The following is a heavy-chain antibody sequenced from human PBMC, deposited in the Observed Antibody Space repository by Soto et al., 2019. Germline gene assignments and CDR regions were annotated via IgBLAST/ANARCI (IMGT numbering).Heavy chain of an antibody. CDR1: GLTFSAYG. J-gene: IGHJ4*02. CDR3: ASQAFDY. Sequence: PGGSLRLSCAASGLTFSAYGLQWVRQAPGKGLEWLAFIWHDGSKKYYADSVGGRFTISRDNSKNTLYLQVNSLRADDTAVYYCASQAFDYWGQGTLVTVSS. V-gene: IGHV3-33*01. CDR2: IWHDGSKK.